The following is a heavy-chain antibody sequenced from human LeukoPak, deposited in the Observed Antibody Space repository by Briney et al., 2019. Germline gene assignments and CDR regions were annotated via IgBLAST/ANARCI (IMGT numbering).Heavy chain of an antibody. CDR2: ISGSGGST. V-gene: IGHV3-23*01. D-gene: IGHD3-10*01. CDR3: AKGPVPNGVRGVDY. J-gene: IGHJ4*02. Sequence: PGGSLRLSCAASGFTFSSYAMSWVRQAPGKGLEWVSAISGSGGSTYYADSVKGRFTVSRDNSKNTLYLQMNSLRAEDTAVYYCAKGPVPNGVRGVDYWGQGTLVTVSS. CDR1: GFTFSSYA.